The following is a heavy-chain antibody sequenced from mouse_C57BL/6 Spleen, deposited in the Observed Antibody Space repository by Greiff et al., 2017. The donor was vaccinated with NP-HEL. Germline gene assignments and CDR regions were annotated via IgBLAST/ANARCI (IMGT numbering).Heavy chain of an antibody. CDR3: LYYYGSSRFAY. J-gene: IGHJ3*01. Sequence: QQSGAELVRPGASVKLSCTASGFNIKDDYMHWVKQRPEQGLEWIGWIDPENGDTEYASKFQGKATITADTSSNTAYLQLSSLTSEDTAVYYCLYYYGSSRFAYWGQGTLVTVSA. D-gene: IGHD1-1*01. CDR1: GFNIKDDY. CDR2: IDPENGDT. V-gene: IGHV14-4*01.